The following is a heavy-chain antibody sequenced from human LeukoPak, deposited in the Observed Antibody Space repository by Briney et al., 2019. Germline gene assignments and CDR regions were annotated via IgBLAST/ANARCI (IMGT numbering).Heavy chain of an antibody. V-gene: IGHV3-15*01. CDR3: TTFTVTGFYSYMDV. Sequence: SXXXXXXTFXXAGMSWXXXAPGXXRXXVXRXKSKTDGGTTDYAAPVKGRFTISRDDSKNTLYLQMNSLKTGDTAVYYCTTFTVTGFYSYMDVWGKGTTVTVSS. CDR1: XXTFXXAG. CDR2: XKSKTDGGTT. D-gene: IGHD4-11*01. J-gene: IGHJ6*03.